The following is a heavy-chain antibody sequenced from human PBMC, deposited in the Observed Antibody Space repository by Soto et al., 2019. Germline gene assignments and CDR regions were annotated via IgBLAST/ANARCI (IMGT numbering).Heavy chain of an antibody. J-gene: IGHJ6*02. V-gene: IGHV4-39*01. CDR2: IYYSGST. CDR3: ARQGFGELHGLVDV. Sequence: SQTLSLTCTVSGCSISSSSYYWGWIRQPPGKGLEWIGSIYYSGSTYYNPSLKSRVTISVDTSKNQFSLKLSSVTAADTAVYYCARQGFGELHGLVDVWGQGTTVT. D-gene: IGHD3-10*01. CDR1: GCSISSSSYY.